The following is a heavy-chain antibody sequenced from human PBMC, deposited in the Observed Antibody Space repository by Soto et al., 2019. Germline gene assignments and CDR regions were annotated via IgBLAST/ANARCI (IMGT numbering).Heavy chain of an antibody. V-gene: IGHV3-23*01. CDR3: ARDIGYCSGGSCSHHYGMDV. CDR2: ITGSGDST. D-gene: IGHD2-15*01. Sequence: PGGSLRLSCAVSGFTFSSHAMSWVRQAPGKGLECVSSITGSGDSTYYADSVKGWFTISRDKSKSTLYLQMNSLRAEDTAVYYCARDIGYCSGGSCSHHYGMDVWGQGTTVTVSS. J-gene: IGHJ6*02. CDR1: GFTFSSHA.